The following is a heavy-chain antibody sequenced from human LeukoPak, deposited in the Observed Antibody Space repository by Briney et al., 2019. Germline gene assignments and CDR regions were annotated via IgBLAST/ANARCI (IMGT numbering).Heavy chain of an antibody. V-gene: IGHV3-7*03. CDR2: IKGDGSQK. CDR1: GFTVSSSY. D-gene: IGHD5-12*01. Sequence: GGSLRLSCAASGFTVSSSYMTWVRQAPGKGLEWVAHIKGDGSQKYYVDSVKGRFTISRDNAKTSLYLQMDSLRAEDTAVYYCARNRGWLQFDYWGQGTLVTVSS. J-gene: IGHJ4*02. CDR3: ARNRGWLQFDY.